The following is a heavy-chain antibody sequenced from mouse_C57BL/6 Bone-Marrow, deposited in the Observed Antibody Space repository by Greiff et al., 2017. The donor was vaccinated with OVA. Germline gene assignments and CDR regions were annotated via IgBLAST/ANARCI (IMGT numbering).Heavy chain of an antibody. CDR1: GYTFTSYW. J-gene: IGHJ1*03. V-gene: IGHV1-74*01. CDR3: AMPHSSFYWYFDV. CDR2: IHPSDSDT. Sequence: QVQLQQPGAELVKPGASVKVSCKASGYTFTSYWMHWVKQRPGQGLEWIGRIHPSDSDTNYNQKFKGKATLTVDKSSSTAYMQLSSLTSEDSAVYYCAMPHSSFYWYFDVWGTGTTVTVSS. D-gene: IGHD1-1*01.